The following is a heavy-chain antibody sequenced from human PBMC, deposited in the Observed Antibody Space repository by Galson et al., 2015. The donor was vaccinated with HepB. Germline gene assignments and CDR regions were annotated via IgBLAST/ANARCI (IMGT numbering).Heavy chain of an antibody. V-gene: IGHV3-23*01. CDR1: GFTSSSYG. Sequence: SPRLSCPASGFTSSSYGMRWLRQAPGKGLEWVSAISGSGGSTYYADSVKGRFTISRDNSKNTLYPQMNSLRAEDTAVYYCAKESPYYYDSSGFTGGYFDLWGRGTLVTVSS. CDR3: AKESPYYYDSSGFTGGYFDL. CDR2: ISGSGGST. J-gene: IGHJ2*01. D-gene: IGHD3-22*01.